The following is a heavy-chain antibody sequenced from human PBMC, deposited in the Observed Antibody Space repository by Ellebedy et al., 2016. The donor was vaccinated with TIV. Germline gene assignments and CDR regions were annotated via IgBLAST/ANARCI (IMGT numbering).Heavy chain of an antibody. Sequence: GGSLRLXXAASGLTFSVYAMTWVRQAPGKGLEWVAFIRSSINSISYADSVKGRFTISRDDAENSLYLQMNSLRDEDTALYYCARGGAGFDSMNRELSFDSWGQGTLVIVSS. CDR3: ARGGAGFDSMNRELSFDS. J-gene: IGHJ4*02. CDR2: IRSSINSI. D-gene: IGHD1-26*01. CDR1: GLTFSVYA. V-gene: IGHV3-48*02.